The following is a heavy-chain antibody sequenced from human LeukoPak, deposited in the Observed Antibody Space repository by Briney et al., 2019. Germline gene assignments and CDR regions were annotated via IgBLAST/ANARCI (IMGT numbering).Heavy chain of an antibody. CDR2: IWYDGSNK. J-gene: IGHJ4*02. CDR1: GFTFRNYG. CDR3: ANEIRPNDY. D-gene: IGHD4-17*01. Sequence: GGSLRLSCAASGFTFRNYGMNWVRRAPGKGLEWVTIIWYDGSNKYYADSVKGRFIISRDNSKNTLYLQMNSLRAEDTAVYYCANEIRPNDYWGQGTQVTVSS. V-gene: IGHV3-33*06.